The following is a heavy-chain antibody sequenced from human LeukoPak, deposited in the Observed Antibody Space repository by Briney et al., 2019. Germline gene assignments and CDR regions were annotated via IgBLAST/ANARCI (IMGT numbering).Heavy chain of an antibody. CDR3: GKDAQRGFDYSNSLEY. CDR1: GFTYSHYG. Sequence: PGGSLRLSCTASGFTYSHYGMHWVRQAPGKGLEWVAEISSGGSDKYYADAVKGRFTISRDNSRNTLYLEMNSLRAEDTAVYYCGKDAQRGFDYSNSLEY. J-gene: IGHJ1*01. D-gene: IGHD4-11*01. V-gene: IGHV3-30*18. CDR2: ISSGGSDK.